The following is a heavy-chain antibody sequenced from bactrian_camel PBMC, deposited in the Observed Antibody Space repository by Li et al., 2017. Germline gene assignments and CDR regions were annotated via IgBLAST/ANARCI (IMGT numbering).Heavy chain of an antibody. J-gene: IGHJ4*01. D-gene: IGHD6*01. Sequence: HVQLVESGGGSVQAGGSLRLSCAVSGYDALYLCMGWFRQAPGKEREGVASIAGGGNPAYVDAVKGRFTISHDKASNTVYLQMDNLQPEDTAMYQCMAERFSGLNVFMEYGGSWRGPGTQVTVS. CDR3: MAERFSGLNVFMEYGGSW. CDR2: IAGGGNP. V-gene: IGHV3S53*01. CDR1: GYDALYLC.